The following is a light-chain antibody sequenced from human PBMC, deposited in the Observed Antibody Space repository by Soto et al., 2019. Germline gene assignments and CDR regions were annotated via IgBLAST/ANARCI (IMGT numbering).Light chain of an antibody. Sequence: QSVLTQPRSVSGSPGQSVTISCTGTTSDVGAYNYLSWYQQHPGKAPKLMIYDVSKRPSGVPDRFSGSKSGNTASLTISGLQAEDEADYYCCSYAGNYGVVFGGGTQLTVL. CDR2: DVS. J-gene: IGLJ2*01. CDR3: CSYAGNYGVV. CDR1: TSDVGAYNY. V-gene: IGLV2-11*01.